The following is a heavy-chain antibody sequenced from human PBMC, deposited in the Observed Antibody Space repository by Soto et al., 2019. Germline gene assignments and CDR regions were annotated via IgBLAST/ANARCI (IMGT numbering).Heavy chain of an antibody. CDR2: IYYSGST. D-gene: IGHD5-12*01. V-gene: IGHV4-59*08. CDR3: ARQKVATGEFFDY. CDR1: GGSISSYY. Sequence: QVQLQESGPGLVKPSETLSLTCTVSGGSISSYYWSWIRQPPGKGLEWIGYIYYSGSTNYNPSLKSRVTISVDTSKNQFSLKLSSVTAADTAVYYCARQKVATGEFFDYWGQGTLVTVSS. J-gene: IGHJ4*02.